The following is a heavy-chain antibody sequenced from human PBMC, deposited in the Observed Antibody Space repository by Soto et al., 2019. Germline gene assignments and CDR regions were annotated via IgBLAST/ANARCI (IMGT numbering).Heavy chain of an antibody. Sequence: QVQLQQWGAGLLKPSETLSLTCAVYGGSFSGYYWSWIRQPPGKGLEWIGEINHSGSTNYNPSLKSRVTISVDTSKNQFSLKLSSVTAADTAVYYCAREGYYDSSGYLGRLNDYWGQGTLVTVSS. CDR1: GGSFSGYY. V-gene: IGHV4-34*01. CDR2: INHSGST. J-gene: IGHJ4*02. D-gene: IGHD3-22*01. CDR3: AREGYYDSSGYLGRLNDY.